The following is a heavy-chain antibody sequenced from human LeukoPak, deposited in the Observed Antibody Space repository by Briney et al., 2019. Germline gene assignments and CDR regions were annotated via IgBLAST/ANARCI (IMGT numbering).Heavy chain of an antibody. D-gene: IGHD2-2*01. J-gene: IGHJ5*02. CDR3: ARVSRVIVVVPAATRGWFDP. Sequence: ASVKVSCKASGYTFTSYGISWVRQAPGQGREWMGWISAYNGNTNYAQKLQGRVTMTTDTSTSTAYMELRSLRSDDTAVYYCARVSRVIVVVPAATRGWFDPWGQGTLVTVSS. CDR1: GYTFTSYG. CDR2: ISAYNGNT. V-gene: IGHV1-18*01.